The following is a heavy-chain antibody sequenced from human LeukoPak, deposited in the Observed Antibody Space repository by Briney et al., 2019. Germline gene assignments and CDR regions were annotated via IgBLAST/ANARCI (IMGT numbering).Heavy chain of an antibody. V-gene: IGHV4-61*05. J-gene: IGHJ5*02. CDR2: IYYSGST. CDR1: GFSLSTSGVG. CDR3: ARHYGP. D-gene: IGHD3-16*01. Sequence: SGPTLVNPTQTLTLTCTFSGFSLSTSGVGVGWIRQPPGKALEWLGYIYYSGSTNYNPSLKSRVTISVDTSKNQFSLKLNSVTAADTAVYYCARHYGPWGQGTLVTVSS.